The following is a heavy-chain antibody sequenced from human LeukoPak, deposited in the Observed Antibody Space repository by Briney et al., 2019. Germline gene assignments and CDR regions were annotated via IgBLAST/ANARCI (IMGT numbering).Heavy chain of an antibody. CDR1: GYTFTGNY. CDR2: INPNSGGT. D-gene: IGHD4-17*01. J-gene: IGHJ4*02. V-gene: IGHV1-2*02. Sequence: GASVTVSCKASGYTFTGNYMHWVRQAPGQGLEWMGWINPNSGGTKYTQKFQGRVTLTRDKSISTAYMDLSRLRFDDTAVYFCARVGGDSGRGWDPADYWGQGTLVTVSS. CDR3: ARVGGDSGRGWDPADY.